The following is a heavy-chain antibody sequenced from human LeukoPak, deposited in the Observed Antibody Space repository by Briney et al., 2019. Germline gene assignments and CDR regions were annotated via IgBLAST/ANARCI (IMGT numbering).Heavy chain of an antibody. CDR2: IDYSGGT. D-gene: IGHD6-6*01. J-gene: IGHJ6*03. CDR3: ARAGYSSSSPYYYYYYYMDV. Sequence: SETLSLTCTVSGGSISSYYWSWIRQPPGKGLEWIGYIDYSGGTNYNPSLKSRVTISVDTSKNQLSLKLTSVTAADTAVYYCARAGYSSSSPYYYYYYYMDVWGKGTTVTVSS. CDR1: GGSISSYY. V-gene: IGHV4-59*01.